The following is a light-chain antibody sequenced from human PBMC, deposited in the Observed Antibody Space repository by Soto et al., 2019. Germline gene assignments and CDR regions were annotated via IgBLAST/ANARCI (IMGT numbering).Light chain of an antibody. Sequence: DIVMTQSPDSLAVSLGERVTINCKSSQTILNSPNNRNCLTWYQQRPGQPPRLLIYWASDREPGVPDRFSGSGSGTDFTLTSSSLQAEDVAVYYCQQYYSIPYTFGQGTKLEIK. V-gene: IGKV4-1*01. CDR2: WAS. CDR1: QTILNSPNNRNC. CDR3: QQYYSIPYT. J-gene: IGKJ2*01.